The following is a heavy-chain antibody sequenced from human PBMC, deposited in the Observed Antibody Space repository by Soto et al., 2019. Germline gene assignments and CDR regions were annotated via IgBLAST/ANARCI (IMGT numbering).Heavy chain of an antibody. CDR2: ISGSGGST. V-gene: IGHV3-23*01. Sequence: GGSLRLSCAASGFTFSSYAMSWVRQAPGKGLEWVSAISGSGGSTYYADSVKGRFTISRDNSKNTLYLQMNSLRAEDTAVYYCAKNSYDILTGPWYFDYWGQETLVTVSS. D-gene: IGHD3-9*01. J-gene: IGHJ4*02. CDR3: AKNSYDILTGPWYFDY. CDR1: GFTFSSYA.